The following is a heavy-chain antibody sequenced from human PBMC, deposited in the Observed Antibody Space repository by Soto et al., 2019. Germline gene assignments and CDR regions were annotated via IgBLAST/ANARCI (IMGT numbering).Heavy chain of an antibody. D-gene: IGHD5-12*01. CDR3: ASLFGGYDIDY. CDR2: IYYSGST. V-gene: IGHV4-59*08. CDR1: GGSISSYY. Sequence: QVQLQESGPGLVKPSETLSLTCTVSGGSISSYYWSWIRQPPGKGLEWIGYIYYSGSTNYNPSLKSRVTISVDTSKNQFSLKLSSVTAADTAVYYCASLFGGYDIDYWGQGTLVTVSS. J-gene: IGHJ4*02.